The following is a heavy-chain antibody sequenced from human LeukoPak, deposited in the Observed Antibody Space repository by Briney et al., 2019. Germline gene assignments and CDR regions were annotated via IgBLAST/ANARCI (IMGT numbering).Heavy chain of an antibody. D-gene: IGHD6-19*01. CDR1: GYTFTGYY. V-gene: IGHV1-2*02. J-gene: IGHJ4*02. CDR2: INPNSGGT. Sequence: ASVKVSCKASGYTFTGYYTHWVRQAPGQGLEWMGWINPNSGGTNYAQKFQGRVTMTRDTSISTAYMELSRLRSDDTAVYYCARPAIAVADFDYWGQGTLVTVSS. CDR3: ARPAIAVADFDY.